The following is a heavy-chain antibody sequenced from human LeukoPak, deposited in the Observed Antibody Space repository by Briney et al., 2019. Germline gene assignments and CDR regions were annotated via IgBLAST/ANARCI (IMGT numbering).Heavy chain of an antibody. J-gene: IGHJ4*02. Sequence: GGSLRLSCAASGFTFSSYSMNWVRQAPGKGLEWVSSITTSSSYIHYADSVKGRFTISRDNAKNTLYLQMNSLRAEDTAVYYCAKDARIYGSGSYLGYCDYWGQGTLVTVSS. D-gene: IGHD3-10*01. CDR2: ITTSSSYI. CDR1: GFTFSSYS. V-gene: IGHV3-21*01. CDR3: AKDARIYGSGSYLGYCDY.